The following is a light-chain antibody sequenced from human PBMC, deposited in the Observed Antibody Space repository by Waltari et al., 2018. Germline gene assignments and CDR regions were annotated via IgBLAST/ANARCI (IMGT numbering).Light chain of an antibody. J-gene: IGLJ3*02. CDR2: RNN. Sequence: QAGLTQPPSMSKDLRQTATLTCTGNSNNVGYQGAAWLQQHQAHPPKLLPYRNNDRPSGISERFSASRSGNTASLTITGLQPEDEADYYCSAWDSSLSAWVFGGGTKLTVL. V-gene: IGLV10-54*01. CDR3: SAWDSSLSAWV. CDR1: SNNVGYQG.